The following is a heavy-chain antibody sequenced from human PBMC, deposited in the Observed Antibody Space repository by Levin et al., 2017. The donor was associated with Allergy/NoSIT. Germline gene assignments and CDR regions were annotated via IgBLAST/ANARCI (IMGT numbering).Heavy chain of an antibody. CDR1: GFVFSNFD. D-gene: IGHD6-19*01. J-gene: IGHJ4*02. CDR3: AKEDLAVAGTCFDH. V-gene: IGHV3-23*01. CDR2: ISGSGTTT. Sequence: GESLKISCAASGFVFSNFDMSWVRQAPGKGLEWVSGISGSGTTTNYADSVMGRFTISRDNSKNTMDLQLNSLRDEDTAIYYCAKEDLAVAGTCFDHWGQGTLVTVSS.